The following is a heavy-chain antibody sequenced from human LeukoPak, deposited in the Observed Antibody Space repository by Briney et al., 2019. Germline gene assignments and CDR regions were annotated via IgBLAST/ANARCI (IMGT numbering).Heavy chain of an antibody. CDR1: GYSFTGYY. J-gene: IGHJ4*02. CDR3: ATQRGSYLWGTDFDY. Sequence: ASVKVSCKASGYSFTGYYMHWVRQAPGQGLEWMGWINPNSGDTKYAQRFQGRVTMTRDTSISTAYMDLSRLRSDDTAVYYCATQRGSYLWGTDFDYWGQGTLVTVSS. V-gene: IGHV1-2*02. D-gene: IGHD3-16*01. CDR2: INPNSGDT.